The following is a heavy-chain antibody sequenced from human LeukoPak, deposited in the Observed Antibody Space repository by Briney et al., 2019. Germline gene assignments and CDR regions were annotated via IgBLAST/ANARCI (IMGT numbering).Heavy chain of an antibody. V-gene: IGHV3-30-3*01. D-gene: IGHD3-22*01. CDR2: ISYDGSNK. J-gene: IGHJ4*02. Sequence: GRSLRLSCAASGFTFSNYAIHWVRQAPGKGLEWVAVISYDGSNKYYADSVKGRFTISRDNSKNTLYLQMNSLRAEDTAVYYCASHADPMIVVVTYYFDYWGQGTLVTVSS. CDR1: GFTFSNYA. CDR3: ASHADPMIVVVTYYFDY.